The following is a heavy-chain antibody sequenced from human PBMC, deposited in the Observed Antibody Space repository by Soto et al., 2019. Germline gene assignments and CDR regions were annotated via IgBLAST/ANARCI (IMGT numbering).Heavy chain of an antibody. J-gene: IGHJ5*02. Sequence: ASVKVSCKASGYTFTSYDINWVRQATGQGLEWMGWMNPNSGNTGYAQKFQGRVTMTRNTSISTAYMELSSLRSEDTAVYYCARSAHDYGDYWWFDPWGQGTLVTVSS. CDR1: GYTFTSYD. CDR2: MNPNSGNT. D-gene: IGHD4-17*01. CDR3: ARSAHDYGDYWWFDP. V-gene: IGHV1-8*01.